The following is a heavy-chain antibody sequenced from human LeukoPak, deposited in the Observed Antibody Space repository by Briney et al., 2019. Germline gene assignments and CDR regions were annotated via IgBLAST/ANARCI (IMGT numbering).Heavy chain of an antibody. CDR2: IYYSGST. V-gene: IGHV4-61*05. Sequence: KPSETLSLTCTVSGGAISSSSYYWGWIRQPPGKGLEWIGDIYYSGSTNYNPSLKSRVTISVDTSKNQFSLKLSSVTAADTAVYYCARGVLRFLEWPRMRGSWFDPWGQGTLVTVSS. D-gene: IGHD3-3*01. CDR3: ARGVLRFLEWPRMRGSWFDP. J-gene: IGHJ5*02. CDR1: GGAISSSSYY.